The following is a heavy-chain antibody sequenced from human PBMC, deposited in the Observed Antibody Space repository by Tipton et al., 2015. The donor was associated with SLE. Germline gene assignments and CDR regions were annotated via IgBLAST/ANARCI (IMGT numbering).Heavy chain of an antibody. V-gene: IGHV4-39*07. CDR1: GGSITSSGNY. CDR2: MYYTGTT. CDR3: AREVWGTYSYDN. Sequence: TLSLTCTVSGGSITSSGNYWGWVRQPPGKGLEWIGTMYYTGTTYYNPSLKSRVTISIDKSKNQFSLKLRSVTAADTAVYYCAREVWGTYSYDNWGQGALVTVSS. J-gene: IGHJ4*02. D-gene: IGHD7-27*01.